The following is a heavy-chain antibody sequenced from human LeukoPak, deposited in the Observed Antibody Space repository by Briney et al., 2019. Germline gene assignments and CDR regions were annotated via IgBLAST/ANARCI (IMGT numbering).Heavy chain of an antibody. CDR3: ADSRDGLLWFGEFSLDY. CDR2: IISSSSYI. CDR1: GFTFSSYS. Sequence: GGSLRLSCAASGFTFSSYSMNWVSQAPGEGLEWVSSIISSSSYIYYADSVKGRFTISRDNAKNSLYLQMNSLRAEDTAVYYCADSRDGLLWFGEFSLDYWGQGTLVTVSS. V-gene: IGHV3-21*01. D-gene: IGHD3-10*01. J-gene: IGHJ4*02.